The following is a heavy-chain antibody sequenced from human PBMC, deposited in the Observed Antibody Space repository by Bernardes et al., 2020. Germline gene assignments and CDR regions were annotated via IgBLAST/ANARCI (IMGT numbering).Heavy chain of an antibody. V-gene: IGHV3-72*01. CDR3: ADVGVSHGIDV. Sequence: GGSLRLSCAGSGFTFSAHYLDWVRQAPGKGLEWLGRIKDESNGYGVQYAASVRGRFTISRDDSKNSLFLQINSLKIEDTAVYFCADVGVSHGIDVWGHGTTVTVSS. CDR1: GFTFSAHY. CDR2: IKDESNGYGV. J-gene: IGHJ6*02. D-gene: IGHD1-26*01.